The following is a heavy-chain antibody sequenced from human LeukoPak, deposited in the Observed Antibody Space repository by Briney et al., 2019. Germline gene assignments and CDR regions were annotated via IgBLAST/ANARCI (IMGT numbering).Heavy chain of an antibody. J-gene: IGHJ4*02. CDR1: GYTFTGFY. V-gene: IGHV1-2*06. CDR2: INPRSGGT. CDR3: ARDGLYSARWYKFDY. D-gene: IGHD6-13*01. Sequence: ASVKVSCKASGYTFTGFYIHFVRQAPGQGLEWMGRINPRSGGTTYSQQFQGRVTMTRDTSISAAYMELSSLRSDDTAVYYCARDGLYSARWYKFDYWGQGTLVTVSP.